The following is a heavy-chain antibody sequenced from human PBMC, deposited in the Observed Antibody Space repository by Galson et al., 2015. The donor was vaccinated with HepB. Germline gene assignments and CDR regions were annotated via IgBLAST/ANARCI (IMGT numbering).Heavy chain of an antibody. CDR1: GGTFSSYT. CDR2: IIPILGTA. J-gene: IGHJ6*02. CDR3: ASSYGEYYYYGVDV. D-gene: IGHD1-26*01. V-gene: IGHV1-69*08. Sequence: SVKVSCKASGGTFSSYTISWVRQAPGQGLEWMGRIIPILGTANYAQKFQGRVTITADKSTSTAYMELSSLRSEDTAVYYCASSYGEYYYYGVDVWGQGTTVTVSS.